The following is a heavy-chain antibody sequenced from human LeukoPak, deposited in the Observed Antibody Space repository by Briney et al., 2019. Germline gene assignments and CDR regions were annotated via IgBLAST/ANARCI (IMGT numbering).Heavy chain of an antibody. CDR3: AKGRAASGTNWFDP. CDR1: GFTFSRYA. CDR2: ISGSSGTT. J-gene: IGHJ5*02. Sequence: PGGSLRLSCAAAGFTFSRYAMSWVRQAPGKGLEWVSAISGSSGTTSYADSVKGRFTIPRDNSKNTLYLQMNSLRVEDTAVYYCAKGRAASGTNWFDPWGQGTLVTVSS. D-gene: IGHD6-13*01. V-gene: IGHV3-23*01.